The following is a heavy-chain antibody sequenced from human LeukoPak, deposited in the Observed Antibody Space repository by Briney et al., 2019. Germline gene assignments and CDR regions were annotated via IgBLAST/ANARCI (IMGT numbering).Heavy chain of an antibody. Sequence: ASVKVSCKVSGYTLTELSMHWVRQAPGKGLEWMGGIIPIFGTANYAQKFQGRVTITADESTSTAYMELSSLRSEDTAVYYCASSGAATSYYYYGMDVWGQGTTVTVSS. CDR1: GYTLTELS. D-gene: IGHD2-15*01. CDR2: IIPIFGTA. V-gene: IGHV1-69*13. J-gene: IGHJ6*02. CDR3: ASSGAATSYYYYGMDV.